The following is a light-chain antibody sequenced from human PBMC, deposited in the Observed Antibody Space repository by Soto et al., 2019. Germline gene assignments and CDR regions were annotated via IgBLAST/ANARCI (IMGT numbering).Light chain of an antibody. CDR3: MQSLETPWT. CDR1: QSLVHSNGYNY. J-gene: IGKJ1*01. V-gene: IGKV2-28*01. Sequence: DIVMTQSPLSLPVTPGEPASISCRSSQSLVHSNGYNYLDWYLQKPGQSPQLLIYLGSNRASGVPDRFSGSGSGTDFTLKISRVEAEDVGAYYCMQSLETPWTFGQGTKVEIK. CDR2: LGS.